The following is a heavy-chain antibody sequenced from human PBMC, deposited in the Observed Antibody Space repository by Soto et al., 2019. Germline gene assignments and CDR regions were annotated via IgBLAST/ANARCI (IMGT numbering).Heavy chain of an antibody. D-gene: IGHD2-15*01. CDR1: GYTFTSYA. CDR2: INAGNCNT. J-gene: IGHJ4*02. V-gene: IGHV1-3*01. Sequence: GASVKGSCKASGYTFTSYAMHWVRQAPGQRLEWMGWINAGNCNTKYSQKFQGRVTITRDTSTSTVYMELTNLSSEDTAVYYCARRDSGGFYRFFDSWGQGTLVTVSS. CDR3: ARRDSGGFYRFFDS.